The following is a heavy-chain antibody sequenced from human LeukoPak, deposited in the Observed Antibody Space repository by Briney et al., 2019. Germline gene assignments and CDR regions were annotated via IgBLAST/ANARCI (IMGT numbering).Heavy chain of an antibody. V-gene: IGHV3-23*01. CDR2: ISGSGGST. CDR3: TTAGYSRYA. CDR1: GFTFSSYA. D-gene: IGHD6-13*01. Sequence: GGSLRLSCAASGFTFSSYAMNWVRQAPGKGLEWVSGISGSGGSTNYADSVKGRFTISRDNSKNTLYLQMNSLKTEDTAVYYCTTAGYSRYAGGQGTLVTVSS. J-gene: IGHJ4*02.